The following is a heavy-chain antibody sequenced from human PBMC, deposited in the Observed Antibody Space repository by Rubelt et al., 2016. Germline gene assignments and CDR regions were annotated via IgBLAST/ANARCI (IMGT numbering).Heavy chain of an antibody. CDR2: ISYDGSNK. J-gene: IGHJ4*02. CDR1: GFTFSDYG. CDR3: AKGTGYGDYALGY. V-gene: IGHV3-30*18. Sequence: QVQLVESGGGVVQSGGSLRVSCAASGFTFSDYGMHWVRQAPGKGLEWVALISYDGSNKWYGDSVKGRLTISRDNSKNTLYLQMNSLRPEDTAVYNCAKGTGYGDYALGYWGQGTLVTVSS. D-gene: IGHD4-17*01.